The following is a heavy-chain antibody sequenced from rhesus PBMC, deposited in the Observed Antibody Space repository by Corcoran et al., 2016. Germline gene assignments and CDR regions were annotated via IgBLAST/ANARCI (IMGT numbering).Heavy chain of an antibody. Sequence: QVQLQQWGEGLVKPSETLSLTCAVYGGSVSGFWWGWIRQPPGKGLEWIGRIHSGGNTNYTPSLKSRVTISIDTSKTQFSLRLSSVTAADTAVYYCARRGYSYYHGLDSWGQGVVVTVSS. J-gene: IGHJ6*01. D-gene: IGHD5-42*01. V-gene: IGHV4-160*01. CDR2: IHSGGNT. CDR3: ARRGYSYYHGLDS. CDR1: GGSVSGFW.